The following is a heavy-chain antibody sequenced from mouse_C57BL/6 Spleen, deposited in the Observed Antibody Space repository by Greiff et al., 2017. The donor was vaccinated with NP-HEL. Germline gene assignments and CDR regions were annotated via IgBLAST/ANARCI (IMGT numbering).Heavy chain of an antibody. D-gene: IGHD1-1*01. CDR1: GFTFSDYY. J-gene: IGHJ2*01. CDR2: INYDGSST. Sequence: EVQLVESEGGLVQPGSSMKLSCTASGFTFSDYYMAWVRQVPEKGLEWVANINYDGSSTYYLDSLKSRFIISRDNAKNILYLQMSSLKSEDTATYYCARDSRGWPYYFDYWGQGTTLTVSS. V-gene: IGHV5-16*01. CDR3: ARDSRGWPYYFDY.